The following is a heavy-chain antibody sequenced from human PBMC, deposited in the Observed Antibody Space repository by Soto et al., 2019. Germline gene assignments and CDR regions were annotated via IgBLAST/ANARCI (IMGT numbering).Heavy chain of an antibody. CDR3: ASAAPDGSWFDP. D-gene: IGHD2-15*01. V-gene: IGHV4-4*02. J-gene: IGHJ5*02. Sequence: SETLSLTCAVSGGSISSSNWWSWVRQPSGKGLEWIGEIYHSGSTNYNPSLKSRVTISVDKSKSQFSLKLSSVTAADTAVYYCASAAPDGSWFDPWGQGTLVTVSS. CDR2: IYHSGST. CDR1: GGSISSSNW.